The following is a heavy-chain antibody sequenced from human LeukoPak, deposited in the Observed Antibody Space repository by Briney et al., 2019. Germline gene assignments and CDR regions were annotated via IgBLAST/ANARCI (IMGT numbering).Heavy chain of an antibody. D-gene: IGHD3-22*01. CDR3: ARDLEVPYYYDSSGYLDY. CDR2: ISSSSSYI. Sequence: GGSLRLXCAASGFTFSSYSMNWVRQAPGKGLEWVSSISSSSSYIYYADSVKGRFTISRDNAKNSLYLQMNSLRAEDTAVYYCARDLEVPYYYDSSGYLDYWGQGTLVTVSS. J-gene: IGHJ4*02. CDR1: GFTFSSYS. V-gene: IGHV3-21*01.